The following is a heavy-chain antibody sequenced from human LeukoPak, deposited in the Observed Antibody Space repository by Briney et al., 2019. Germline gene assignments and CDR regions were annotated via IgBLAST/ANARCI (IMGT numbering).Heavy chain of an antibody. CDR3: ARGGRWLQFVWFDP. Sequence: PSETLSLTCAVYGGSFSGYYWSWIRQPPGKGLEWIGEIKHSGSTNYNPSLKSRVTISVDASKNQFSLKLSSVTAADTAVYYCARGGRWLQFVWFDPWGQGTLVTVSS. J-gene: IGHJ5*02. V-gene: IGHV4-34*01. CDR2: IKHSGST. D-gene: IGHD5-24*01. CDR1: GGSFSGYY.